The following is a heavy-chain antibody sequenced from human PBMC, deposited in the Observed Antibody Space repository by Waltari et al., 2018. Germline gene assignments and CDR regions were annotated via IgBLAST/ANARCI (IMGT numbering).Heavy chain of an antibody. CDR3: VRATAGAASPFDY. Sequence: QVHLQESAPGLVKPSETLSLTCRVSGASLSTGGFYWGWVRQRPGKGLESIGYVYYDGESFHPPSLSSRIVISLDKTKNQFSLNLGSVTAADTATYFCVRATAGAASPFDYWGKGTLVTVSS. V-gene: IGHV4-31*03. CDR2: VYYDGES. CDR1: GASLSTGGFY. J-gene: IGHJ4*02. D-gene: IGHD6-19*01.